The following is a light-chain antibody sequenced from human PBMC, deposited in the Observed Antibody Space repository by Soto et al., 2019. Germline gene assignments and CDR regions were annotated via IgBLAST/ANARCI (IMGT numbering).Light chain of an antibody. Sequence: EIVMTQSPATLSVSPGERATLSCRASQSVTSNLAWYHQKPGQAPRLLIYGASTRATGIPARFSGSGSGTEFTLTISSLQSEDFAVYYCQQYNNWPTRYTFGQGTKLEIK. CDR1: QSVTSN. CDR3: QQYNNWPTRYT. J-gene: IGKJ2*01. CDR2: GAS. V-gene: IGKV3-15*01.